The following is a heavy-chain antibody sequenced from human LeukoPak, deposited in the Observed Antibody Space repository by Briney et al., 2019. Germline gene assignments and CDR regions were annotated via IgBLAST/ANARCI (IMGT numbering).Heavy chain of an antibody. CDR2: IGASGSST. Sequence: PRGSPCASCAGSGFSFGTYSMNWVCQAPGKGLEWVSAIGASGSSTYYADSVKGRFTISRDNSKNALYLQMNSLRAEDTAVYYCAQDRRLVHLFYFDNTGPR. CDR1: GFSFGTYS. D-gene: IGHD5/OR15-5a*01. V-gene: IGHV3-23*01. CDR3: AQDRRLVHLFYFDNT. J-gene: IGHJ4*02.